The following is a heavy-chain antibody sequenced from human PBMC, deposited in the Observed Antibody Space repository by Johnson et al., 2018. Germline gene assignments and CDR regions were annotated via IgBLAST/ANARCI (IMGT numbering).Heavy chain of an antibody. Sequence: QVQLVQSGGGVVQSGRSLRLSCAASGFTFNSYTMHWVRQAPGKGLEWVAVISYDGDNKYYADSVKGRFTLSRESSKKTVYLEMNSLRLEYTAVYYCAKDRVVADPYYSYMDVWGKGTTVIVSS. CDR1: GFTFNSYT. V-gene: IGHV3-30*18. J-gene: IGHJ6*03. CDR2: ISYDGDNK. D-gene: IGHD6-19*01. CDR3: AKDRVVADPYYSYMDV.